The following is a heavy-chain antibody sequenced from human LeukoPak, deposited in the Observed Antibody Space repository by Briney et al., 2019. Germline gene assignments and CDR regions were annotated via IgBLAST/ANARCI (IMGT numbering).Heavy chain of an antibody. D-gene: IGHD6-13*01. J-gene: IGHJ3*02. Sequence: SETLSLTCTVSGASISGYYWSWIRQLAGKGLEWIGRISTSGSTNYNPSLKSRVTMSVDTSKSQFSLRLNSVTAADTAVYYCACISAGGAFDIWGQGTMVTVSS. V-gene: IGHV4-4*07. CDR3: ACISAGGAFDI. CDR1: GASISGYY. CDR2: ISTSGST.